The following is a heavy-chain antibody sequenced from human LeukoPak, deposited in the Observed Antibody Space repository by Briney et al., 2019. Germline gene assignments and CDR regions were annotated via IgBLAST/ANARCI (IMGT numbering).Heavy chain of an antibody. D-gene: IGHD3-9*01. CDR2: INPNSGGT. V-gene: IGHV1-2*02. CDR3: ARVAPFQNYDILTGYYSGSPDFDY. CDR1: GYTFTGYY. Sequence: GASVKVSCKASGYTFTGYYMHWVRQAPGQGLEWMGWINPNSGGTNYAQKFQGRVTMTRDTSISTAYMELSRLRSDDTAVYYCARVAPFQNYDILTGYYSGSPDFDYWGQGTLVTVSS. J-gene: IGHJ4*02.